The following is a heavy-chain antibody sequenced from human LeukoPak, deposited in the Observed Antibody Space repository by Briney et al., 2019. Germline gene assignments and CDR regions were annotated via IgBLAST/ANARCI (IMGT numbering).Heavy chain of an antibody. Sequence: GGSLRLSCAASGFTFSSYAMHWVRQAPGKGLEWVAVISYDGSNKYYADSVKGRFTISRDNAKNTLYLQMNSLSAEDTAVYYCATPFWSGYYIWGQGTLVTVSS. D-gene: IGHD3-3*01. J-gene: IGHJ4*02. CDR3: ATPFWSGYYI. V-gene: IGHV3-30-3*01. CDR1: GFTFSSYA. CDR2: ISYDGSNK.